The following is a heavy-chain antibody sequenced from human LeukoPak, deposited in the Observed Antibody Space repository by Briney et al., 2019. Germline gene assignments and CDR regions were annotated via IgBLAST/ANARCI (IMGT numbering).Heavy chain of an antibody. D-gene: IGHD1-26*01. J-gene: IGHJ4*02. Sequence: PGGSLRLSCAASGFALSSYAMSWVRQAPGKGLEWVSYISSSGSTIYYADSVKGRFTISRDNAKNSLYLQMNSLRAEDTAVYYCAREGVGATTGGLDYWGQGTLVTVSS. CDR2: ISSSGSTI. CDR3: AREGVGATTGGLDY. V-gene: IGHV3-48*03. CDR1: GFALSSYA.